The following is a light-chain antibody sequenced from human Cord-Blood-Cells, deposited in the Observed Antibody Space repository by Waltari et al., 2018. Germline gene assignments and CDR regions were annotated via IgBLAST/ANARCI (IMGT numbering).Light chain of an antibody. CDR3: CSYAGSSSKV. CDR2: EGS. J-gene: IGLJ3*02. V-gene: IGLV2-23*01. Sequence: QSALTQPASVSGSPGQSITISCTVTSSDVGSYILVSWYQQHPGKAPKLKIYEGSKGPSGVANRVSGSKSGNAASRTISGLQAEDEADYYCCSYAGSSSKVFGGGTKLTVL. CDR1: SSDVGSYIL.